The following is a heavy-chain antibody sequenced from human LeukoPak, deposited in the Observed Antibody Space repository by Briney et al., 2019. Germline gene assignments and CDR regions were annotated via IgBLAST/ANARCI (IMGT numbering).Heavy chain of an antibody. J-gene: IGHJ6*03. CDR3: ARVGSSTSYYYYMDV. D-gene: IGHD2-2*01. CDR2: MNPNSGNT. V-gene: IGHV1-8*03. Sequence: ASVKVSCKASGYTFTCYDINWVRQATGQGLEWMGWMNPNSGNTGYAQKFQGRVTITRNTSISTAYMELSSLRSEDTAVYYCARVGSSTSYYYYMDVWGKGTTVTLSS. CDR1: GYTFTCYD.